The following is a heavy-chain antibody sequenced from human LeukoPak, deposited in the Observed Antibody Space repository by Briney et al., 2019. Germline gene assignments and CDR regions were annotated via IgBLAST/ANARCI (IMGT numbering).Heavy chain of an antibody. J-gene: IGHJ4*02. CDR1: GYPITSDYY. Sequence: PSETLSFTCAVSGYPITSDYYWGWIRQSPGKGLEWIGSIYHSGITHYNPSLKSRVTISVDTSNNQFSLRLSSVTAADTAVYYCAREVGRRSGYSYWGQGTPVTVSS. D-gene: IGHD3-3*01. V-gene: IGHV4-38-2*02. CDR2: IYHSGIT. CDR3: AREVGRRSGYSY.